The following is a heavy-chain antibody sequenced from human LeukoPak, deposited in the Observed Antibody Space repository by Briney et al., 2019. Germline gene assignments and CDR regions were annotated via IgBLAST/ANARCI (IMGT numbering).Heavy chain of an antibody. J-gene: IGHJ4*02. CDR3: AKSLISTYYYASTAYYYADY. CDR1: GFTFSSYA. D-gene: IGHD3-22*01. V-gene: IGHV3-23*01. CDR2: ISGSGGST. Sequence: GGSLRLSCAASGFTFSSYAMSWVRQAPGKGLEWVSGISGSGGSTYYADSVKGRFTISRDNFKNTLYLQMNGLRAEDTAVYYCAKSLISTYYYASTAYYYADYWGQGTLVTVSS.